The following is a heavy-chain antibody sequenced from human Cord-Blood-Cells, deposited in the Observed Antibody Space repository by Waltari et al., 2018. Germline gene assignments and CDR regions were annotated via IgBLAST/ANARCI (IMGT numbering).Heavy chain of an antibody. Sequence: QVQLVQSGAEVKKPGSSVKVSCTASGCTFSTHAISWVRPPPAQGIAWMGGIIPIFGTANYAQKFQGRVTITADESASTAYMELSSLRSEDTAVYYCARPSIYCSSTSCYIPGYFDYWGQGTLVTVSS. J-gene: IGHJ4*02. D-gene: IGHD2-2*02. CDR2: IIPIFGTA. V-gene: IGHV1-69*01. CDR1: GCTFSTHA. CDR3: ARPSIYCSSTSCYIPGYFDY.